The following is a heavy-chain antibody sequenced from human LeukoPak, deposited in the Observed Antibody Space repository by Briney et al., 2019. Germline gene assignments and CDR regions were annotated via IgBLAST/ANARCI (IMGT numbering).Heavy chain of an antibody. CDR2: IYTSGST. J-gene: IGHJ4*02. D-gene: IGHD2-15*01. Sequence: QVQLQESGPGLVKPSQTLSLTCTVSAGSISSGSSYWSWIRQPAGKGLEWFGRIYTSGSTNYNPSLKSRVTISVDTSKNQFSLKLSSVTAADTAVYYCARVYIAGYYFDYWGQGTLVTVSS. V-gene: IGHV4-61*02. CDR1: AGSISSGSSY. CDR3: ARVYIAGYYFDY.